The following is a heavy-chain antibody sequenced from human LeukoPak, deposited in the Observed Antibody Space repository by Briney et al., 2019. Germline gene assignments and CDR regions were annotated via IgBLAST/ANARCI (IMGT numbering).Heavy chain of an antibody. CDR1: GGSISSSSYY. V-gene: IGHV4-39*07. CDR3: ARGRIDYSSSSDSHFDY. J-gene: IGHJ4*02. Sequence: SETLSLTCTVSGGSISSSSYYWGWIRQPPGKGLEWIGSIYYSGSTHYNPSLKSRVTISVDTSKNQFSLQLYSVTAADTAVYYCARGRIDYSSSSDSHFDYWGQGTLVTVSS. D-gene: IGHD6-6*01. CDR2: IYYSGST.